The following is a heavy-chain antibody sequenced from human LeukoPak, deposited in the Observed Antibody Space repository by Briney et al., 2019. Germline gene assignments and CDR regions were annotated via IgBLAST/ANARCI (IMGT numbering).Heavy chain of an antibody. V-gene: IGHV4-39*01. J-gene: IGHJ4*02. Sequence: PSETLSLTCAVSGGSITTTDFDWAWIRQPPGQGFEWIATISSSGKAYYYSSLMSRVTISVDTSKNQFSLDVTSVTAADTGLFYCARFKGGTGFDYWGRGILVIVS. CDR3: ARFKGGTGFDY. D-gene: IGHD1-26*01. CDR2: ISSSGKA. CDR1: GGSITTTDFD.